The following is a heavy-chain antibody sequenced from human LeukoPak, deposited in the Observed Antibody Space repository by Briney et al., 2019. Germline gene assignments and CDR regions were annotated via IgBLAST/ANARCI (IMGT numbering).Heavy chain of an antibody. V-gene: IGHV7-4-1*02. CDR2: INTNTGNP. Sequence: ASVKVSCKASGYTFTDYEINWVRQAPGQGLEQMGWINTNTGNPTSAQGFTGRFVFSLDSSVSTAYLQISSLKAEDTAVYYCARGARNYIYWGQGTLVTVSS. CDR3: ARGARNYIY. D-gene: IGHD5-24*01. CDR1: GYTFTDYE. J-gene: IGHJ4*02.